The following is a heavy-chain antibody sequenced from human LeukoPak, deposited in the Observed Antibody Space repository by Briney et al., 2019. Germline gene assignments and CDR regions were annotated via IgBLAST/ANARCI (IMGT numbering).Heavy chain of an antibody. Sequence: GESLKISCKGSGYSFTSYWIGWVRQMPGKGLEWMGIIYPGDSDTRYSPSFQGQVTISADKSISTAYLQWSSLKASDTAMYYCARGGVVITSPNWFDPWGQGTLVTVSS. J-gene: IGHJ5*02. D-gene: IGHD3-22*01. V-gene: IGHV5-51*01. CDR1: GYSFTSYW. CDR2: IYPGDSDT. CDR3: ARGGVVITSPNWFDP.